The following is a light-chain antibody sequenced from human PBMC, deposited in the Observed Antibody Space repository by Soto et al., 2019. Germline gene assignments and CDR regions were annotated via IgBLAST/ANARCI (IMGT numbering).Light chain of an antibody. V-gene: IGKV3-20*01. CDR1: QSVSSGD. CDR3: LQYGNSPYT. J-gene: IGKJ2*01. CDR2: GAS. Sequence: EIALTQSPGTLSLSPGERATLSCRTSQSVSSGDFAWYQHRPGQAPRLVIYGASTWATGVPDRFSGSGSGTDFTLTISGLEPDDFAVYFCLQYGNSPYTFGQGTKLEMK.